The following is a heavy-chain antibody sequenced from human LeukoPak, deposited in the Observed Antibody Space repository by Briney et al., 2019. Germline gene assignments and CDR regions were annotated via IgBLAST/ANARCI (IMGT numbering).Heavy chain of an antibody. CDR1: GYSISTGYY. D-gene: IGHD5-18*01. J-gene: IGHJ4*02. V-gene: IGHV4-38-2*02. CDR3: ARMDTAMVSLREYYFDY. CDR2: IYYSGST. Sequence: PSETLSLTCTVSGYSISTGYYWDWIRQPPGKGLEWIGSIYYSGSTYYNPSLKSRVTISVDTSKNQFSLKLSSVTAADTAVYYCARMDTAMVSLREYYFDYWGQGTLVTVSS.